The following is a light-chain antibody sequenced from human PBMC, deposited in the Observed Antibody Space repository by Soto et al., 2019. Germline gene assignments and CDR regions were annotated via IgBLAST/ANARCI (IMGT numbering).Light chain of an antibody. CDR3: QQYGSSPLT. CDR1: QSVRSY. CDR2: DAS. J-gene: IGKJ1*01. V-gene: IGKV3-20*01. Sequence: EIVLTQSPGTLSLSPGERATLSCRASQSVRSYLAWYQQKPGQAPRLLISDASSRATGVPDTFSGSGSGTDFTLTISRLEPEDFAVYYCQQYGSSPLTFGLGTRVEI.